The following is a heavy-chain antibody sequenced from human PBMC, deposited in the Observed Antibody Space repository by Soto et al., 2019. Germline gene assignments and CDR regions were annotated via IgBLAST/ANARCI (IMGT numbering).Heavy chain of an antibody. J-gene: IGHJ3*02. CDR1: GGTFSSYI. D-gene: IGHD3-16*02. CDR3: ARSHSSYDYIWGSYRAPDAFDI. V-gene: IGHV1-69*02. Sequence: SVKVSCKASGGTFSSYIISWVRQAPGQGLEWMGRIIPILGIANYAQKFQGRVTITADKSTSTAYMELSSLRSEDTAVYYCARSHSSYDYIWGSYRAPDAFDIWGQGTMVTVSS. CDR2: IIPILGIA.